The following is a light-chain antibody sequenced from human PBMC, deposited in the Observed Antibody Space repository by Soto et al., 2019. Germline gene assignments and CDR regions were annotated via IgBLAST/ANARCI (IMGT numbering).Light chain of an antibody. CDR2: AAT. Sequence: DIQMSQSPASLSVSIRDRFTLACRASQSISIYLNWYQQKPGKAPRLLIYAATSLQSGVPSRFSGSGSATEFTLTISSLQPDDFATYYCQQYNNYWTFGQGTKVDIK. CDR1: QSISIY. CDR3: QQYNNYWT. V-gene: IGKV1-39*01. J-gene: IGKJ1*01.